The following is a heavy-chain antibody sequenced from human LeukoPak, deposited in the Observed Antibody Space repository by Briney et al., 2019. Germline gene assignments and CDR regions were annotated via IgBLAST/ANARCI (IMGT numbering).Heavy chain of an antibody. D-gene: IGHD3-22*01. Sequence: GGSRRLSYTASGFTFSRYAMHWVRQAPRKGMEYVSVISSDGIKTYYSDSVKGRFTISRDNSKNMLYLQMGSLRAEDLAVYYCAKGADNSGYFQTDFWGQGTLVTVSS. V-gene: IGHV3-64*02. CDR2: ISSDGIKT. CDR3: AKGADNSGYFQTDF. CDR1: GFTFSRYA. J-gene: IGHJ4*02.